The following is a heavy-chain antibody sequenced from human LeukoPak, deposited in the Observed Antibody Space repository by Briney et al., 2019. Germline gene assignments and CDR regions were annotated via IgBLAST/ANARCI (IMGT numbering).Heavy chain of an antibody. V-gene: IGHV3-48*04. CDR1: GFTFSSYA. CDR3: AELGITMIGGV. CDR2: ISSISSTM. Sequence: GGSLRLSCAASGFTFSSYAMSWVRQAPGKGLEWVSYISSISSTMYYADSVKGRFTISRDNAKNSLYLQMNSLRAEDTAVYYCAELGITMIGGVWGKGATVTISS. J-gene: IGHJ6*04. D-gene: IGHD3-10*02.